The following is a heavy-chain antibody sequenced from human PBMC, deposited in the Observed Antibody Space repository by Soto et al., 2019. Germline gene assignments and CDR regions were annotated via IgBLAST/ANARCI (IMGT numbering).Heavy chain of an antibody. V-gene: IGHV1-2*04. CDR3: ARAGGFGVDGYDSPGYFDY. Sequence: ASVKVSCKASGYTFTGYYMHWVRQAPGQGLEWMGWINPNSGGTNYAQKFQGWVTMTRDTSISTAYMELSRLRSDDTAVYYCARAGGFGVDGYDSPGYFDYWGQGTLVTVSS. D-gene: IGHD5-12*01. J-gene: IGHJ4*02. CDR1: GYTFTGYY. CDR2: INPNSGGT.